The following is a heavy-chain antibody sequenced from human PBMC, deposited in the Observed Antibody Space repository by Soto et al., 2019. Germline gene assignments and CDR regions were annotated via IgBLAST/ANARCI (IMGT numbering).Heavy chain of an antibody. CDR3: AREGVAPYYYYGMDV. D-gene: IGHD5-12*01. CDR2: INTYNGNT. J-gene: IGHJ6*02. CDR1: GYSFTRYG. Sequence: ASVKVSCKASGYSFTRYGIAWARQAPGQGLEWMGWINTYNGNTNYAQTFQGRVTMTTDTSTSTVHMEVRSLRSDDTAVYYCAREGVAPYYYYGMDVWGQGTPVTVSS. V-gene: IGHV1-18*01.